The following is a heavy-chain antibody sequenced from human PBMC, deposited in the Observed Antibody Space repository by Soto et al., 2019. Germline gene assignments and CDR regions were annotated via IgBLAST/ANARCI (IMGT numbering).Heavy chain of an antibody. CDR3: AKEGGLSGSYYISSSYYFDY. CDR2: ISAYNDNT. V-gene: IGHV1-18*01. D-gene: IGHD1-26*01. Sequence: ASVKVSCKASGYTFNSYGISWVRQAPGQGLEWMGWISAYNDNTNYAQNLQGRVTMTTDTSTSTAYMELRSLRAEDTSVYYCAKEGGLSGSYYISSSYYFDYWGQGTMVTVSS. J-gene: IGHJ4*03. CDR1: GYTFNSYG.